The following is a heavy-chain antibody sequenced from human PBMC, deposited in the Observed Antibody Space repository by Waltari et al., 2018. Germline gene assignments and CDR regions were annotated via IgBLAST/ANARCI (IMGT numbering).Heavy chain of an antibody. V-gene: IGHV1-3*01. J-gene: IGHJ4*02. CDR1: GYNFTSYA. Sequence: VRLVQSGAEVKKPGASVKVSCKASGYNFTSYAMHWVRQAPGQRLEWMGWINAGKCNTKYSQKFQGRVTITRDTAASTAYMELSSLRSEDTAVYYCAKSLFTVTTPLVWDYWCQGTLVTVSS. CDR2: INAGKCNT. D-gene: IGHD4-17*01. CDR3: AKSLFTVTTPLVWDY.